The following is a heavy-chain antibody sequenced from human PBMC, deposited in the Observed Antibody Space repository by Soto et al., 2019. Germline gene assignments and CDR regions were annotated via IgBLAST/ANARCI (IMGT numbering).Heavy chain of an antibody. D-gene: IGHD5-12*01. V-gene: IGHV3-48*03. CDR2: ISSSGSTI. J-gene: IGHJ6*02. CDR3: ASIVATSYYGMDV. Sequence: GESLRLSWSASGLTFSIYEMNLVLQAPGKGLEWVSYISSSGSTIYYADSVKGRFTISRDNAKNSLYLQMNSLRAEDTAVYYCASIVATSYYGMDVWGQGSTVIVSS. CDR1: GLTFSIYE.